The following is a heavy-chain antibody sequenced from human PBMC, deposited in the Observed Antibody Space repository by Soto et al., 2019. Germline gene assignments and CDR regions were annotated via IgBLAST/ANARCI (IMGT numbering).Heavy chain of an antibody. CDR3: ARDPPSTSDYGLDV. CDR2: TYTSGSA. CDR1: GFIASTSY. V-gene: IGHV3-66*01. J-gene: IGHJ6*01. Sequence: EVQLVESGGTLVQPGGSLRLSCAASGFIASTSYIFWVRHAPGKGLEWVATTYTSGSADYADSVKGRFTSSRDDSKNTLYLQMNSLRAEDTAVYYCARDPPSTSDYGLDVW. D-gene: IGHD3-16*01.